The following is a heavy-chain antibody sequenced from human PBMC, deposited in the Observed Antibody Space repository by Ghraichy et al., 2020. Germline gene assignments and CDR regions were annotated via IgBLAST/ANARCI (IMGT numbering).Heavy chain of an antibody. CDR2: INHSGST. V-gene: IGHV4-34*01. CDR3: ARAHRDGYCSSTSCRDYYYYMDV. D-gene: IGHD2-2*01. J-gene: IGHJ6*03. Sequence: SETLSLTCAVYGGSFSGYYWSWIRQPPGKGLEWIGEINHSGSTNYNPSLKSRVTISVDTSKNQFSLKLSSVTAADTAVYYCARAHRDGYCSSTSCRDYYYYMDVWGKGTTVTVSS. CDR1: GGSFSGYY.